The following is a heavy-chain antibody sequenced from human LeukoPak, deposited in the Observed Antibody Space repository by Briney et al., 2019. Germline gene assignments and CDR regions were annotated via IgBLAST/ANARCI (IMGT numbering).Heavy chain of an antibody. CDR3: ARESATVTTDLDY. Sequence: ASVKVSCKASGYTFTNYYLHWVRQAPGQGLEWMGIINPSSGSASYAQKFQGRVTMTRDTSTSTVYMELSSLRSEDTAVYYCARESATVTTDLDYWGQGTLVTVSS. CDR1: GYTFTNYY. CDR2: INPSSGSA. V-gene: IGHV1-46*01. D-gene: IGHD4-11*01. J-gene: IGHJ4*02.